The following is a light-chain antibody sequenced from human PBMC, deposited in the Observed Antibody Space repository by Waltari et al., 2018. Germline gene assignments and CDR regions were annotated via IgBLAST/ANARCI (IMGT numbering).Light chain of an antibody. V-gene: IGKV1-17*02. CDR2: GAS. Sequence: DIQMTQTPSSLSASVGDRVTLTCQASQDINTHLAWYQQRPGKAPEILIYGASTVHGGVPSRFSGSGSGTEFTLTITNLQPEDFATYYCLQLHSFPRTFGGETKIEIK. CDR1: QDINTH. J-gene: IGKJ4*01. CDR3: LQLHSFPRT.